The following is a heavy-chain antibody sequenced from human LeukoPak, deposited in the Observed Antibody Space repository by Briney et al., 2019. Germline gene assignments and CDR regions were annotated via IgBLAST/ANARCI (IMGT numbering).Heavy chain of an antibody. CDR3: ARDGWLRLRRVYVDY. CDR2: INHSGST. V-gene: IGHV4-34*01. CDR1: GGSFSGYY. J-gene: IGHJ4*02. D-gene: IGHD5-12*01. Sequence: PSETLSLTCAVYGGSFSGYYWSWIRQPPGKGLEWIGEINHSGSTNYNPSLKSRVTISVDTSKNQFSLKLSSVTAADTAVYYCARDGWLRLRRVYVDYWGQGTLVTVSS.